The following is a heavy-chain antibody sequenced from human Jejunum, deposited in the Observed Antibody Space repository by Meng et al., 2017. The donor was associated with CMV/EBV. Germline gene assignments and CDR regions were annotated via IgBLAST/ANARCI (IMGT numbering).Heavy chain of an antibody. Sequence: QWQLVQAGCELKTPGASVKVSCKASGYTFIRYPMDWVRQAPGQGLEWMGWISTNTGNPTYAQGFTGRFVFSVDTSVSTAYLQISSLKAEDTAVYYCGTLKYTIGFYGPAYWGQGALVTVSS. CDR2: ISTNTGNP. CDR1: GYTFIRYP. V-gene: IGHV7-4-1*02. CDR3: GTLKYTIGFYGPAY. J-gene: IGHJ4*02. D-gene: IGHD6-19*01.